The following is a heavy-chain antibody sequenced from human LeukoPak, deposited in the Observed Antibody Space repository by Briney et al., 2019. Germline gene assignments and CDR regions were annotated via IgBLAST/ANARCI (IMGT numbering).Heavy chain of an antibody. D-gene: IGHD5-18*01. J-gene: IGHJ4*02. CDR1: GGTFSTYA. Sequence: ASVKVSCKASGGTFSTYAITWVRQAPGQGLEWVGIINPSGGSTNYAQKFQDRVTLTRDTSTSTVYMELSSLRSEDTAEYYCARGDSVGIQLWYTLYYFDYWGQGTLVTVSS. CDR2: INPSGGST. CDR3: ARGDSVGIQLWYTLYYFDY. V-gene: IGHV1-46*01.